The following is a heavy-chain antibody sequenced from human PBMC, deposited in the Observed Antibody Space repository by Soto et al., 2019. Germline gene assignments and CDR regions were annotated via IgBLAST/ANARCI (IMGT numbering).Heavy chain of an antibody. CDR1: GFTLRTYW. D-gene: IGHD6-25*01. CDR2: IKQDGSEK. V-gene: IGHV3-7*01. Sequence: GGSLRLSCAVSGFTLRTYWMTWVRQAPGKGLEWVANIKQDGSEKYYVDSVEGRFTISRDNARNSLSLQMTSLRADDTALYYCARGPAAGTYYYGMDVWGQGTTVTVSS. J-gene: IGHJ6*02. CDR3: ARGPAAGTYYYGMDV.